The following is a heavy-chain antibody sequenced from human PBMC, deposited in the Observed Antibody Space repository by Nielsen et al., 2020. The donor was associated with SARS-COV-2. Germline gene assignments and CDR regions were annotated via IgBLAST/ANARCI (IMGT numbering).Heavy chain of an antibody. CDR3: ARDVPYYYGSGSYSRFDP. CDR2: ISAYNGNT. D-gene: IGHD3-10*01. V-gene: IGHV1-18*01. Sequence: ASVKVSCKASGYTFTSYGISWVRQAPGQGLEWMGWISAYNGNTNYAQKLQGRVTMTTDTSTSTAYMELRSLRSDDTAVYYCARDVPYYYGSGSYSRFDPWGQGTLVTVSS. J-gene: IGHJ5*02. CDR1: GYTFTSYG.